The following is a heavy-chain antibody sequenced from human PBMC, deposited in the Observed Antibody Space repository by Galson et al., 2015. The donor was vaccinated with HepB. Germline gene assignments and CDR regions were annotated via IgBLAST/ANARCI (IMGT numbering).Heavy chain of an antibody. J-gene: IGHJ4*02. CDR2: ISYDGSNK. D-gene: IGHD2-2*01. Sequence: SLRLSCAASGFTFSSYAMHWVRQAPGKGLEWVAVISYDGSNKYYADSVKGRFTISRDNSKNTLYLQMNSLRAEDTAVYYCARGGDIVVVPAAQQPDYWGQGTLVTVSS. V-gene: IGHV3-30-3*01. CDR3: ARGGDIVVVPAAQQPDY. CDR1: GFTFSSYA.